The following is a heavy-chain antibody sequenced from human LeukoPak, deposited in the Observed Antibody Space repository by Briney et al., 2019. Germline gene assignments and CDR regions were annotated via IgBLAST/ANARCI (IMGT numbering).Heavy chain of an antibody. V-gene: IGHV4-39*07. Sequence: PSETLPLTCTVSGGPISSSSYYWGWIRQPPGKGLEWIGSIYYSGSTYYNPSLKSRVTISVDTSKNQFSLKLSSVTAADTAVYYCARGCPIRITMVRGVTKQLLKFDPWGQGTLVTVSS. J-gene: IGHJ5*02. CDR2: IYYSGST. D-gene: IGHD3-10*01. CDR1: GGPISSSSYY. CDR3: ARGCPIRITMVRGVTKQLLKFDP.